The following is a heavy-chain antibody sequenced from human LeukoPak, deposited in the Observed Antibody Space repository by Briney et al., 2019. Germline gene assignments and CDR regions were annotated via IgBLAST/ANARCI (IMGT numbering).Heavy chain of an antibody. J-gene: IGHJ4*02. Sequence: PSETLSLTCTVSGGSISSYYWSWIRQPPGKGLEWIGYIYYSGSTNYNPSLKSRVTISVDTSKNQFSLKLSSVTAADTAVYYCARAPGGYDILTGYQSLYLSDYWGQGTLVTVSS. CDR1: GGSISSYY. CDR3: ARAPGGYDILTGYQSLYLSDY. CDR2: IYYSGST. D-gene: IGHD3-9*01. V-gene: IGHV4-59*01.